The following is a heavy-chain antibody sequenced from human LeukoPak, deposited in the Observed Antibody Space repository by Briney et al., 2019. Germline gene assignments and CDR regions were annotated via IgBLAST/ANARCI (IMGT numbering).Heavy chain of an antibody. CDR1: GGSISSGSYY. Sequence: TSETLSLTCTVSGGSISSGSYYWSWIRQPAGKGLEWIGRIYTSGSTNYNPSLKSRVTISVDTSKNQFSLKLSSVTAADTAVYYCARGVEMEELNYYFDYWGQGTLVTVSS. J-gene: IGHJ4*02. CDR2: IYTSGST. CDR3: ARGVEMEELNYYFDY. D-gene: IGHD5-24*01. V-gene: IGHV4-61*02.